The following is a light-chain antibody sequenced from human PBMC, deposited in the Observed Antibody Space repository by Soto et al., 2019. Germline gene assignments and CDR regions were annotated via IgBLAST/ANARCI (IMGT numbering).Light chain of an antibody. CDR3: ASYTTNHVV. CDR2: EVS. V-gene: IGLV2-14*01. CDR1: SNDVGGYNY. J-gene: IGLJ2*01. Sequence: QSALTQPASVSGSPGQSITISCTGTSNDVGGYNYVSWYQHQPGNAPKLMIYEVSNRPSGVSNRFSGSKSGNTASLTISGLQAEDEADYYCASYTTNHVVFGGGTKLTVL.